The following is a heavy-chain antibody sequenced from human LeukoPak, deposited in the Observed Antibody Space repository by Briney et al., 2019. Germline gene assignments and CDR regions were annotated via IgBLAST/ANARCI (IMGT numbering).Heavy chain of an antibody. Sequence: SETLSLTCTVSGGSVSSGSYYWSWIRQPPGKGLEWIGYIYDSGSTNYNPSLKSRVAISVDTSKNQFSLKLSSVTAADTAVYYCARGGHTTYYDFWSGFSWNWFDPWGQGTLVTVSS. V-gene: IGHV4-61*01. D-gene: IGHD3-3*01. CDR3: ARGGHTTYYDFWSGFSWNWFDP. CDR1: GGSVSSGSYY. J-gene: IGHJ5*02. CDR2: IYDSGST.